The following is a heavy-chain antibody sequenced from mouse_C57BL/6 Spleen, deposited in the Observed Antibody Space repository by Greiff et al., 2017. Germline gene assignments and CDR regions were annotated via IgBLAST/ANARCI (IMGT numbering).Heavy chain of an antibody. D-gene: IGHD2-4*01. V-gene: IGHV1-72*01. CDR3: ASLYDYDEEWFAY. CDR1: GYTFTSYW. Sequence: VQLQQPGAELVKPGASVKLSCKASGYTFTSYWMHWVKQRPGRGLEWIGRIDPNSGGTKYNEKFKSKATLTVDKPSSTAYMQLSSLTSEDSAVYYCASLYDYDEEWFAYWGQGTLVTVSA. CDR2: IDPNSGGT. J-gene: IGHJ3*01.